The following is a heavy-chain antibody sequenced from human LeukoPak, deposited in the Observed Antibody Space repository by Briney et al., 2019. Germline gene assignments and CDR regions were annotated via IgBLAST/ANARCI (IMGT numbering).Heavy chain of an antibody. CDR2: IKQDGSET. CDR3: AREPGIGYAFDI. J-gene: IGHJ3*02. CDR1: GFTFSSSW. Sequence: GGSLRLSCVVSGFTFSSSWMTWVRQAPGKGLEWVANIKQDGSETHYVDSVKGRFTISRDNAKNSLYLQMSSLRAEDTAVYYCAREPGIGYAFDIWGHGTVVTVSS. V-gene: IGHV3-7*01. D-gene: IGHD2/OR15-2a*01.